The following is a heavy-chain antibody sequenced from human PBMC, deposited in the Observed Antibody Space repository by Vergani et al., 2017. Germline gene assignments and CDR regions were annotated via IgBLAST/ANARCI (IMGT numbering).Heavy chain of an antibody. D-gene: IGHD3-9*01. V-gene: IGHV1-8*03. Sequence: QVHLVESGAEVKKPGASVKVSCKASGYTFTSYDINWVRQATGQGLEWMGWMNPNSGNTGYAQKFQGRVTITRNTSISTAYMELSSLRSEDTAVYYCARGQYFDWVNWFDPWGQGTLVTVSS. CDR1: GYTFTSYD. J-gene: IGHJ5*02. CDR3: ARGQYFDWVNWFDP. CDR2: MNPNSGNT.